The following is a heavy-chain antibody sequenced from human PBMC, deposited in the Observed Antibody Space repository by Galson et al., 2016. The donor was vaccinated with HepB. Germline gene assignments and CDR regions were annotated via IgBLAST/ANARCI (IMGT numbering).Heavy chain of an antibody. D-gene: IGHD3-22*01. CDR1: GYGITKYW. J-gene: IGHJ4*02. Sequence: QSGAEVKKPGESLKISCKASGYGITKYWITWVRQMPGKGLEWMGIIYPSDSDTSDTRYSPSFQGQVTISVDKSITTAYLQWSNLKSSDTAMYYCARLPHYYYSSAPDYWGQGTLVTVSS. CDR3: ARLPHYYYSSAPDY. CDR2: IYPSDSDTSDT. V-gene: IGHV5-51*01.